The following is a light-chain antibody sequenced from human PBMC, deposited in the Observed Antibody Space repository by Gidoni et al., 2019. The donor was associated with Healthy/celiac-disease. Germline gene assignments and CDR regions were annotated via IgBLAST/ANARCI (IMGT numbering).Light chain of an antibody. J-gene: IGLJ1*01. CDR1: FSDVGGYNY. CDR3: SSYTSSSTKV. Sequence: QSDLTQPASLSGSSGQPITISCTGNFSDVGGYNYGSWYQQHPGKAPKLMIYEVRNRRSGVSNRFSGSKSGNTASLTISGLQAEDEADYYCSSYTSSSTKVFGTGTKVTVL. V-gene: IGLV2-14*01. CDR2: EVR.